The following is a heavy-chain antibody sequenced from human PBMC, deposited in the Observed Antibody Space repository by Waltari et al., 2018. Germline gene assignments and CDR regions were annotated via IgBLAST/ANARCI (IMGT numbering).Heavy chain of an antibody. D-gene: IGHD3-22*01. V-gene: IGHV3-23*01. Sequence: EVQLLECGGGLVQPGGSLSLSCAPSELTFSGYARNGVRQAPGKVLAWVSAISGSGGSTYYADSVKGRFTISRDNSKNTLYLQMNSLRAEDTSVYYCAKSETKYYYDSSGYYHAGYFDYWGQGTLVTVSS. CDR3: AKSETKYYYDSSGYYHAGYFDY. CDR2: ISGSGGST. CDR1: ELTFSGYA. J-gene: IGHJ4*02.